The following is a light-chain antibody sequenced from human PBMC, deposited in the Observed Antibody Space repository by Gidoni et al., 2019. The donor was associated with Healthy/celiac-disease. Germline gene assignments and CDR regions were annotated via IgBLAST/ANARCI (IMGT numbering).Light chain of an antibody. Sequence: DIQMTQSPSPLSASVGDRVTITSRSSQGSSNYLAWYQQKPGKAPKLLIYAASTWQSGVPSRFSGSGSGTDFTLTISRLEPEDVATYYCQKYNSSPRTFGQGTKVEIK. CDR2: AAS. CDR3: QKYNSSPRT. J-gene: IGKJ1*01. V-gene: IGKV1-27*01. CDR1: QGSSNY.